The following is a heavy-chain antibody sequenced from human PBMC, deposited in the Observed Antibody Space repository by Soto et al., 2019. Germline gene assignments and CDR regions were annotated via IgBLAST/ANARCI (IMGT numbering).Heavy chain of an antibody. D-gene: IGHD6-19*01. CDR2: IYWDDDE. V-gene: IGHV2-5*02. CDR3: ARRRAHYSGWNGGYFDY. Sequence: SGPTLVNPTQTLTLTCTFSGFSLSTSGMGVGWIRQPPGKAMEWLALIYWDDDERYSPSLKSRLTITKDTSKKQVVLTMNNMDPLDTATYYCARRRAHYSGWNGGYFDYWGQGALVTVSS. CDR1: GFSLSTSGMG. J-gene: IGHJ4*02.